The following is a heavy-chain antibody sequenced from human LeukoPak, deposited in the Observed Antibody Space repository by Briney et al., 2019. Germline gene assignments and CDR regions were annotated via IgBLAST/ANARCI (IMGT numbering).Heavy chain of an antibody. CDR3: ARDLYGDYEYNWFDP. D-gene: IGHD4-17*01. CDR2: INSDGSST. J-gene: IGHJ5*02. Sequence: PGGSLRLSCAASGFTFGSYWMHWVRQAPGKGLVWVSRINSDGSSTSYADSVKGRFTISRDNAKNTLYLQMNSLRAEDTAVYYCARDLYGDYEYNWFDPWGQGTLVTVSS. CDR1: GFTFGSYW. V-gene: IGHV3-74*01.